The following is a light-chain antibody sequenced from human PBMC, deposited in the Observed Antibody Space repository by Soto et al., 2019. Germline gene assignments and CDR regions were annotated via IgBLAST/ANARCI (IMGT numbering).Light chain of an antibody. Sequence: IVLTQSPGTLSLSPGERVTLSCRASQSVTTRLAWYQHKPGQAPRLLIYDASNRATGIPARFSGSGSGTDFTLTISGLEPEDFAVYYCQQYGNSRGTFGQGTKVDIK. CDR2: DAS. CDR1: QSVTTR. CDR3: QQYGNSRGT. J-gene: IGKJ1*01. V-gene: IGKV3-20*01.